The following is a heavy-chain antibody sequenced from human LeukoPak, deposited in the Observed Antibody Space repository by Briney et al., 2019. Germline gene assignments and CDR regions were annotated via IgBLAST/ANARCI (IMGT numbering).Heavy chain of an antibody. Sequence: GASVKVSCKASGGTFSSYAISWVRQAPGQGLEWMGGIIPIFGTANYAQKFQGRVTITTDESTSTAYMELSSLRSEDTAVYYCARAAPDPLYYYYMDVWGKGTTVTVSS. CDR3: ARAAPDPLYYYYMDV. V-gene: IGHV1-69*05. D-gene: IGHD1-14*01. J-gene: IGHJ6*03. CDR1: GGTFSSYA. CDR2: IIPIFGTA.